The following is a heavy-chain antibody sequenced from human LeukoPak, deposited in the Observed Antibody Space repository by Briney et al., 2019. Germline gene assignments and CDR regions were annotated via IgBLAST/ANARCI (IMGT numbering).Heavy chain of an antibody. CDR2: ISYDGSNK. CDR3: ARVQGSSGWYIFDY. CDR1: GFTFSSDW. Sequence: PGGSLRLSCAASGFTFSSDWMNWVRQAPGKGLEWVAVISYDGSNKYYADSVKGRFTISRDNSKNTLYLQMNSLRAEDTAVYYCARVQGSSGWYIFDYWGQGTLVTVSS. J-gene: IGHJ4*02. V-gene: IGHV3-30*03. D-gene: IGHD6-19*01.